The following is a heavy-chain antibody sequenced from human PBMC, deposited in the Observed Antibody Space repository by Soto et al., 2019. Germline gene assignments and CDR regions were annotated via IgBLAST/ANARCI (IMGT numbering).Heavy chain of an antibody. CDR1: GGSISSSSYY. CDR3: AKDFWSGYYHYGMDV. Sequence: SETLSLTCTVPGGSISSSSYYWGWIRQPPGKGLEWIGSIYYSGSTYYNPSLKSRVTISVDTSKNQFSLKLSSVTAADTAVYYCAKDFWSGYYHYGMDVWGQGTTVTVSS. V-gene: IGHV4-39*01. J-gene: IGHJ6*02. D-gene: IGHD3-3*01. CDR2: IYYSGST.